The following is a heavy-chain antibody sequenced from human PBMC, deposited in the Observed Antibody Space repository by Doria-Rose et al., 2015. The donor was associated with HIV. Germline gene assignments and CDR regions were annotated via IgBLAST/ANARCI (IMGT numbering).Heavy chain of an antibody. D-gene: IGHD3-10*01. CDR1: GDSISSGDSF. J-gene: IGHJ4*02. V-gene: IGHV4-30-4*01. CDR3: ARARNYGFPHFFDF. CDR2: ISSSGTT. Sequence: QVQLQESGPGLVRPSQTLSLTCTVLGDSISSGDSFWSWIRQPPGKGPEWIGYISSSGTTYYYPSLRGRLTISLDASKNQFSLNLTSVTAADTAVYYCARARNYGFPHFFDFWGQGTLVTVSS.